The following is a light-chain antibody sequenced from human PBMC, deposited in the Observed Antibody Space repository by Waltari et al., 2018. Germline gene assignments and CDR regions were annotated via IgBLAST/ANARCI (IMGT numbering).Light chain of an antibody. J-gene: IGLJ1*01. CDR1: SSDIGDYIH. CDR2: DVI. Sequence: QSALTQPASVSGSPGQPITISCTGTSSDIGDYIHFSWYQHQPGKAPKLMIYDVIRRPSGVSNRFSGSKSGNTASLTISGLQAEDEADYYCTSYTSSRTYVFGTGTKVTVL. V-gene: IGLV2-14*01. CDR3: TSYTSSRTYV.